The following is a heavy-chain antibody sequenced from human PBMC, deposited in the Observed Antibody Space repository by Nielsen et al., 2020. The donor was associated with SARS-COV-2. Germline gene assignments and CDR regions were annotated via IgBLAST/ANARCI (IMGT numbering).Heavy chain of an antibody. V-gene: IGHV3-7*03. J-gene: IGHJ4*02. CDR2: IKQDGSEK. D-gene: IGHD4-17*01. CDR1: GFAFSTYW. CDR3: AKDHTTVRTSFDY. Sequence: GESLKISCAASGFAFSTYWLSWVRQAPGKGLEWVANIKQDGSEKYYVGSVKGRFTISRDNAKNSLYLQMNSLRAEDTAVYYCAKDHTTVRTSFDYWGQGTLVTVSS.